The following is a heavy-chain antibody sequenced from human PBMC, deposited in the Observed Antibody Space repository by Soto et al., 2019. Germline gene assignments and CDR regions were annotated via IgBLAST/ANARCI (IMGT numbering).Heavy chain of an antibody. D-gene: IGHD3-10*01. CDR1: GYSFPSYG. CDR3: ARDLFYYGSGNYYPFDY. J-gene: IGHJ4*02. Sequence: ASVKVSCKTSGYSFPSYGIGWVRQAPGQGLEWMGWIGAYNGDTRSAHKLQDRLTMTTDTSTSTAYMELSSLRSDDTAVYYCARDLFYYGSGNYYPFDYWGQGTLVTVSS. V-gene: IGHV1-18*01. CDR2: IGAYNGDT.